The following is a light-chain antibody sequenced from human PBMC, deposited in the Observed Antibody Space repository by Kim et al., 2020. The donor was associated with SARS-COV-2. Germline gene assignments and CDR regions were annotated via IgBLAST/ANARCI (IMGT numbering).Light chain of an antibody. CDR3: QQYKNWPRA. V-gene: IGKV3-15*01. J-gene: IGKJ1*01. CDR2: GAS. Sequence: EIAMTQSPATLSVSPGERATLSCRASQSVSSNLAWYQQKPGQAPRLLIYGASTRATGIPARFSGSGSGTEFTLTISSLQSEDFAVYYCQQYKNWPRAFGQGTKVDIK. CDR1: QSVSSN.